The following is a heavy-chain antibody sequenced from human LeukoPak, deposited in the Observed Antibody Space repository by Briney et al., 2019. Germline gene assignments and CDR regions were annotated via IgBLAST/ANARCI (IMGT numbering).Heavy chain of an antibody. Sequence: GGSLRLSCAASGFTFSSHAMSWVRQAPGKGLEWVSAISGSGGSTYSADYVKGRFTISRDNSKNTLYLQMNSLRADDTAVYYCAKGPLPRIDYWGQGTLVTVSS. CDR1: GFTFSSHA. CDR2: ISGSGGST. CDR3: AKGPLPRIDY. J-gene: IGHJ4*02. V-gene: IGHV3-23*01.